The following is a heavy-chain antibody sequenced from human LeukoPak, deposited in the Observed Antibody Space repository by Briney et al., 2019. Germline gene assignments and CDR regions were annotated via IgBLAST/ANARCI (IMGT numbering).Heavy chain of an antibody. V-gene: IGHV4-59*08. CDR2: IYYSGST. Sequence: SATPSLPRPLAWGSLSSLYWGLGRQPPREGLEWIGYIYYSGSTNYNPSLRGRVTISVDTSKNQFSLMLSSVTAADTAIYYCAKYHFGSGTISYWGQGTLVTVSS. CDR1: WGSLSSLY. J-gene: IGHJ4*02. CDR3: AKYHFGSGTISY. D-gene: IGHD3-10*01.